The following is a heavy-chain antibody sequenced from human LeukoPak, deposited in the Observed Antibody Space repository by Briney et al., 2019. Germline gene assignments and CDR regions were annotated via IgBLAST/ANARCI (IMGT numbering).Heavy chain of an antibody. J-gene: IGHJ6*02. CDR2: ISYDGSNK. CDR1: GFTFSSYA. CDR3: ARDFQPYCSGGSCYSHNYGMDV. D-gene: IGHD2-15*01. V-gene: IGHV3-30*04. Sequence: GGSLRLSCAASGFTFSSYAMHWVRQAPGKGLEWVAVISYDGSNKYYADSVKGRFTISRDNSKNTLYLQMNSLRAEDTAVYYCARDFQPYCSGGSCYSHNYGMDVWGQGTTVTVSS.